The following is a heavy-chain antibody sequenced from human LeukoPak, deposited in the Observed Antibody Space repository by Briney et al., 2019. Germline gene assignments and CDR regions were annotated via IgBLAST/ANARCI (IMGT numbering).Heavy chain of an antibody. Sequence: LRLSCAASGFTFSDYYMSWIRQPPGKGLEWIGEINHSGSTNYNPSLKSRVTISVDTSKNQISLKLSSVTAADTAVYYCARGARSYYGSGRGWYYYYMDVWGKGTTVTVSS. CDR1: GFTFSDYY. D-gene: IGHD3-10*01. V-gene: IGHV4-34*01. CDR3: ARGARSYYGSGRGWYYYYMDV. CDR2: INHSGST. J-gene: IGHJ6*03.